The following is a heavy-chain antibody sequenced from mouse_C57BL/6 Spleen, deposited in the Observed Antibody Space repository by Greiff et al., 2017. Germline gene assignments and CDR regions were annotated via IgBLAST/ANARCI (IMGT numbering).Heavy chain of an antibody. CDR1: GYTFTEYT. Sequence: VQRVESGPELVKPGASVSLSCKASGYTFTEYTIHWVKQRSGQGLEWIGGFYPGSGSIKYNEKFMDKATFTADKASITVYMELSRVTAEDSAGYFCARHEGLSGTGYFDYWGQGTTLTVSA. V-gene: IGHV1-62-2*01. J-gene: IGHJ2*01. D-gene: IGHD4-1*01. CDR2: FYPGSGSI. CDR3: ARHEGLSGTGYFDY.